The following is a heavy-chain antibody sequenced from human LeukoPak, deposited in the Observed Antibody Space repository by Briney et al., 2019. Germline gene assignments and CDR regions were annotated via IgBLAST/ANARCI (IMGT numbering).Heavy chain of an antibody. Sequence: ASVKVSCKASGYTFTGYYMHWVRQAPGQGLEWMGWINPSSGGTNYAQKFQGRVTMTRDTSISTAYMELSRLRSDDTAVYYCARGGVYYYMDVWGKGTTVTVSS. J-gene: IGHJ6*03. CDR2: INPSSGGT. CDR3: ARGGVYYYMDV. CDR1: GYTFTGYY. D-gene: IGHD3-10*01. V-gene: IGHV1-2*02.